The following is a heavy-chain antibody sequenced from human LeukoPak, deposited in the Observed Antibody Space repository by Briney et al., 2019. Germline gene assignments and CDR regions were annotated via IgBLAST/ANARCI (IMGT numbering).Heavy chain of an antibody. J-gene: IGHJ5*02. D-gene: IGHD7-27*01. CDR2: IRHDGTDQ. CDR1: GFTFS. Sequence: QAGGSLRLSCAASGFTFSVHWVRQVPGKGLEWLTFIRHDGTDQHYADSVRGRFTISRDNSKNTVYLQMNSLRPEDTALYYCAKDGNWASVSWGQGTLVTVSS. CDR3: AKDGNWASVS. V-gene: IGHV3-30*02.